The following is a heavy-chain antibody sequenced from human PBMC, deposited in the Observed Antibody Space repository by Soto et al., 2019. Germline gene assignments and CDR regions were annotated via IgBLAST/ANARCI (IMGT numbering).Heavy chain of an antibody. CDR3: AGSLTGQWFDP. V-gene: IGHV4-61*08. D-gene: IGHD1-1*01. J-gene: IGHJ5*02. CDR2: IHYSGST. CDR1: GGSISSGGYS. Sequence: SETLSLTCAVSGGSISSGGYSWSWIRQPPGKGLEWIAYIHYSGSTKYNPSLKSRVTISLDTSKNKFSLELRSVTAADTAVYFCAGSLTGQWFDPWGQGTQVTVSS.